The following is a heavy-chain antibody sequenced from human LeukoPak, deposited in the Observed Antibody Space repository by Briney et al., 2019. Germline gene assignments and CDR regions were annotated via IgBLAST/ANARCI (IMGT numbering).Heavy chain of an antibody. V-gene: IGHV1-2*02. CDR3: ARDSGLVSQIDY. D-gene: IGHD1-14*01. CDR2: INPHSGGT. CDR1: GYTFTGYY. J-gene: IGHJ4*02. Sequence: ASVKVSCKASGYTFTGYYMHWVRQAPGQGLEWMGWINPHSGGTNYAQKFQGRVTMTRDTSISTAYMELSRLRSDDTAVYYCARDSGLVSQIDYWGQGTLVTVSS.